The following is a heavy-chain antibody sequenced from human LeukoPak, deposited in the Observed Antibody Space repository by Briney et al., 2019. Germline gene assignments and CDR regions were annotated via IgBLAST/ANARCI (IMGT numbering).Heavy chain of an antibody. V-gene: IGHV3-30*02. Sequence: GGSLRLSCAASGFIFSNYAMQWVRQAPGMGLEWVAFIQYDGSKTYYTDSVKGRFTISRDNSKNTLWLQMNSLRPEDTALYYCSPLVPFDYWGQGTLVTVSS. D-gene: IGHD6-13*01. CDR2: IQYDGSKT. CDR3: SPLVPFDY. J-gene: IGHJ4*02. CDR1: GFIFSNYA.